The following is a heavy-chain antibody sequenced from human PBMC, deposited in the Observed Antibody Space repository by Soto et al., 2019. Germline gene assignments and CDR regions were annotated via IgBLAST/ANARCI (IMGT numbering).Heavy chain of an antibody. V-gene: IGHV3-21*01. CDR3: ARVPLGQLQRTRIYGGMDV. J-gene: IGHJ6*02. D-gene: IGHD2-2*01. CDR1: GFTFSSYS. Sequence: EVQLVESGGGLVKPGGSLRLSCAASGFTFSSYSMNWVRQAPGKGLEWVSPISSSSSYIYYADSVKGRFTISRDNAKNSLYLQMNSLRAEDTAVYYCARVPLGQLQRTRIYGGMDVWGQGTTVTVSS. CDR2: ISSSSSYI.